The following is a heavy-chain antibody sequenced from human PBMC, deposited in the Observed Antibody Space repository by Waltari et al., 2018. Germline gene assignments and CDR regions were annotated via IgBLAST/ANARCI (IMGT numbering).Heavy chain of an antibody. CDR3: AKDLGRVAGLDY. Sequence: EVQLLESGGGLVQPGGSLRLSCAASGFTFRSYAMRWVRQAPGKGLEWVSVIYSGGSTYYADSVKGRFTISRDNSKNTLYLQMNSLRAEDTAVYYCAKDLGRVAGLDYWGQGTLVTVSS. V-gene: IGHV3-23*03. D-gene: IGHD6-19*01. CDR2: IYSGGST. CDR1: GFTFRSYA. J-gene: IGHJ4*02.